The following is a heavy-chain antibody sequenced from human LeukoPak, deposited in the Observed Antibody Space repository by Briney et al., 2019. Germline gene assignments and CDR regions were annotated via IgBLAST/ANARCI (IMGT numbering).Heavy chain of an antibody. CDR1: GFTFSSYA. Sequence: PGGSLRLSCAASGFTFSSYAMSWVRQAPGKGLEWVSGVSDNGDTTYYADSVKGRFTISRDNSKNTLYLQMNSLRAEDTAVYYCAKGAVAADFDYWGQGTLVTVSS. CDR2: VSDNGDTT. V-gene: IGHV3-23*01. CDR3: AKGAVAADFDY. D-gene: IGHD6-19*01. J-gene: IGHJ4*02.